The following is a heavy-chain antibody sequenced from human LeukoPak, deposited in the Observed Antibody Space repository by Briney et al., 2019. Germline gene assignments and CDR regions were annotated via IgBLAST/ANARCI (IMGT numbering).Heavy chain of an antibody. V-gene: IGHV3-33*01. CDR3: ARVRWELHYYYYGMDV. CDR1: GFTFNSYG. J-gene: IGHJ6*01. Sequence: GRSLRLSCAASGFTFNSYGMHWVRQAPGKGLEWVALIWYDESNEYYADSVKGRFTISRDNSKNTLYLQMNSLRAEDTAVYYCARVRWELHYYYYGMDVWGQGTTVTVSA. D-gene: IGHD1-26*01. CDR2: IWYDESNE.